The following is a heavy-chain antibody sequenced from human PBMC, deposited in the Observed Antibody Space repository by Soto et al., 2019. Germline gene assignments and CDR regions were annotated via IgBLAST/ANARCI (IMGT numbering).Heavy chain of an antibody. V-gene: IGHV1-18*01. J-gene: IGHJ5*02. CDR1: GYTFTSYG. D-gene: IGHD3-10*01. CDR2: ISAYNGNT. Sequence: QVQLVQSGAEVRKPGASVKVSCKASGYTFTSYGISWVRQAPGQGLEWMGWISAYNGNTNYAQKLQDRVTMTTDTSTSTAYMELRSLRSDDTAVYYCARDPDYYYGSGGGNWFDPWGQGTLVTVSS. CDR3: ARDPDYYYGSGGGNWFDP.